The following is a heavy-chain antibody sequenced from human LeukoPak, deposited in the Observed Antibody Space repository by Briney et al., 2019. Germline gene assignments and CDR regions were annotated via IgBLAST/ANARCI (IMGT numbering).Heavy chain of an antibody. CDR1: GYTFTSYD. Sequence: RWASVKVSCKASGYTFTSYDINWVRQATGQGLEWMGWMNPNSGNTGYAQKFQGRVTMTTDTSTSTAYMELRSLRSDDTAVYYCARVLGGRDYGDSPYDYWGQGTLVTVSS. CDR3: ARVLGGRDYGDSPYDY. J-gene: IGHJ4*02. V-gene: IGHV1-8*01. CDR2: MNPNSGNT. D-gene: IGHD4-17*01.